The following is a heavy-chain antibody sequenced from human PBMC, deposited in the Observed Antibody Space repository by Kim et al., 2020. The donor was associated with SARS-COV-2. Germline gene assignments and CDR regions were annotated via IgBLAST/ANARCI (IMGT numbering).Heavy chain of an antibody. J-gene: IGHJ4*02. Sequence: YHPSRKSRGTISVDTSKNQFSLKLSSVTAADTAVYYCATREVDTPMIDYWGQGTLVTVSS. D-gene: IGHD5-18*01. V-gene: IGHV4-30-2*04. CDR3: ATREVDTPMIDY.